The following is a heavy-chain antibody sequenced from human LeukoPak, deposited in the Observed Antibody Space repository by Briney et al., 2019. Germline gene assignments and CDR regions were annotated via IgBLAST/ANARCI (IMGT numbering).Heavy chain of an antibody. V-gene: IGHV3-30*02. CDR3: AKTDSGGSYFRFDF. Sequence: GGSLRLSCAASGFTFNTYGMHWVRQAPGKGLEWVAFVRYDGSKKYYADSVKGRFTISRDNSKTTLYLQMNILRAEDTAVYYCAKTDSGGSYFRFDFWGQGTLVTVSS. J-gene: IGHJ4*02. CDR2: VRYDGSKK. D-gene: IGHD3-22*01. CDR1: GFTFNTYG.